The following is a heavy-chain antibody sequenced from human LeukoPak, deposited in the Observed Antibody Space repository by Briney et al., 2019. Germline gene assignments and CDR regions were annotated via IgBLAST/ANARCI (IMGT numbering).Heavy chain of an antibody. CDR2: ISSSSSYI. CDR3: ARETDRYCSSTSCYGYYYYGMDV. CDR1: GFTFSSYS. V-gene: IGHV3-21*01. J-gene: IGHJ6*02. Sequence: GGSLRLPCAASGFTFSSYSMNWVRQAPGEGLEWVSSISSSSSYIYYADSVKGRFTISRDNAKNSLYLQMNSLRAEDTAVYYCARETDRYCSSTSCYGYYYYGMDVWGQGTTVTVSS. D-gene: IGHD2-2*01.